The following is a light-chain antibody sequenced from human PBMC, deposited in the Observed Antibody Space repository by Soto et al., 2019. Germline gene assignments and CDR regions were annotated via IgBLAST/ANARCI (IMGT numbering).Light chain of an antibody. Sequence: QSALTQPASVSGSPGQSITISCTGTSSDVGGYNYVSWYQQHPGKAPKLMIYDVSNRPSGVSNRFSGSKSGNTAALTISGLQAEDEAHYYCSSYTSSSTLYVVFGGGTKLTV. J-gene: IGLJ2*01. CDR3: SSYTSSSTLYVV. CDR2: DVS. CDR1: SSDVGGYNY. V-gene: IGLV2-14*01.